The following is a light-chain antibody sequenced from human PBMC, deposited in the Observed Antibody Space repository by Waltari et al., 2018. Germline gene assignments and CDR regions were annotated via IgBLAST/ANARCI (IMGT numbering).Light chain of an antibody. Sequence: QSALTQPPSASGSPGQSVTISCTGTSSDIGTYTFVSWYQQPPGKPPKLIIFDVHKRPSGVPDRFSGSKSDNTASLTVSGLQAEDEADYYCSSYAGSNTWVFGGGTKLTVV. CDR3: SSYAGSNTWV. CDR2: DVH. CDR1: SSDIGTYTF. J-gene: IGLJ3*02. V-gene: IGLV2-8*01.